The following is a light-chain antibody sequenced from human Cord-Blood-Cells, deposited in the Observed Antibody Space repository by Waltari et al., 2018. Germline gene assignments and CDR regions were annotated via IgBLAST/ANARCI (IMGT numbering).Light chain of an antibody. CDR1: SSDVGSYNL. CDR2: EGS. V-gene: IGLV2-23*01. Sequence: QSALTQPAPVSGSPGQSITISCPGTSSDVGSYNLVSWYQQHPGKAPKPMIYEGSKRPSGVSNRFSGSKSGNTASLTISGLQAEDEADYYCCSYAGSSTYVVFGGGTKLTVL. CDR3: CSYAGSSTYVV. J-gene: IGLJ2*01.